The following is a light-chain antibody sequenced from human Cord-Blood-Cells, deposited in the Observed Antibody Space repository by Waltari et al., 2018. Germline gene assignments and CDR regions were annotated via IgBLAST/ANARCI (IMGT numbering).Light chain of an antibody. CDR3: AAWDDSLNGWV. CDR1: SSNIGSNT. V-gene: IGLV1-44*01. CDR2: SNN. J-gene: IGLJ3*02. Sequence: QSVLTQPPSASGTPGQRVTISCSGISSNIGSNTVNWYQKLPGTAPKLLIYSNNQRPSGVPDRFSGSKSGTSASLAISGLQSEDEADYYCAAWDDSLNGWVFGGGTKLTVL.